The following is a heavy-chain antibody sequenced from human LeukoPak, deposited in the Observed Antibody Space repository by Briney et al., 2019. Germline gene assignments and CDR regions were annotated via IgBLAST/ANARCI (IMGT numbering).Heavy chain of an antibody. V-gene: IGHV3-21*01. CDR2: ISSSSSYI. CDR3: ARASGGYYDILTGYSASLYYFDY. CDR1: GFTFSSYS. D-gene: IGHD3-9*01. Sequence: GGSLRLSCAASGFTFSSYSMNWVRQAPGKGLEWVSSISSSSSYIYYADSVKGRLTISRDSAKNSLYLQMNSLRAEDTAVYYCARASGGYYDILTGYSASLYYFDYWGQGTLVTVSS. J-gene: IGHJ4*02.